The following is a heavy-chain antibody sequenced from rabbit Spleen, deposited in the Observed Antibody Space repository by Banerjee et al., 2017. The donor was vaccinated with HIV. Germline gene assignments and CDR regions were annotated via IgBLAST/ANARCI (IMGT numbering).Heavy chain of an antibody. CDR2: INTATGKA. Sequence: QEQLVESGGGLVQPTGSLTLTCKASGFSFGDRDVMCWVRQAPGKGLEWIACINTATGKAVYAPWAKGRFTISRTSSTTVTLRMTSLTAADRAAYFCARDLVGVIGWNFYLWGQGTLVTVS. CDR3: ARDLVGVIGWNFYL. CDR1: GFSFGDRDV. J-gene: IGHJ4*01. D-gene: IGHD1-1*01. V-gene: IGHV1S45*01.